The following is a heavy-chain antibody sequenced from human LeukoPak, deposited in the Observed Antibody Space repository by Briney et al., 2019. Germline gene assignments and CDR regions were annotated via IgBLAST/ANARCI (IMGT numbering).Heavy chain of an antibody. J-gene: IGHJ3*02. Sequence: GGSLRLSCAASGFTFSDAWMNWVRQAPGEGLEWVGRIKTITAGGTTDYAAPVKGRFTISSDDSKNTLYLQMNSLKTEDTAVYYCTTNDAFDIWGQGTLVTVSS. CDR1: GFTFSDAW. CDR3: TTNDAFDI. V-gene: IGHV3-15*01. CDR2: IKTITAGGTT.